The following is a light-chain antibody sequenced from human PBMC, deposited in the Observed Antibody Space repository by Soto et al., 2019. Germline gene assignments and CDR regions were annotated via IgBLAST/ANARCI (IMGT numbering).Light chain of an antibody. CDR3: CSYTTSNTRQIV. J-gene: IGLJ1*01. V-gene: IGLV2-14*01. Sequence: QSALTQPASVSGSPGQSITISCTGTSSDVGGYNYVSWYQQHPGKAPKFMIYDVSNRPSGVSTRFSGSKSGNTASLTISGLPAEDEADYYCCSYTTSNTRQIVFGTGTKLTVL. CDR1: SSDVGGYNY. CDR2: DVS.